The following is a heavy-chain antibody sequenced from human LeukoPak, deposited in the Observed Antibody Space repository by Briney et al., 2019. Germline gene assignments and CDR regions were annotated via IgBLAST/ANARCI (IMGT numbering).Heavy chain of an antibody. D-gene: IGHD3-22*01. CDR3: ARTYYYDSSGYYYGVY. Sequence: EASVKLSCKASGGTFSSYAISWVPQAPGQGLEWMGGIIPIFGTANYAQKFQGRVTITADESTSTAYMELSSLRSEDTAVYYCARTYYYDSSGYYYGVYWGQGTLVTVSS. CDR1: GGTFSSYA. J-gene: IGHJ4*02. V-gene: IGHV1-69*13. CDR2: IIPIFGTA.